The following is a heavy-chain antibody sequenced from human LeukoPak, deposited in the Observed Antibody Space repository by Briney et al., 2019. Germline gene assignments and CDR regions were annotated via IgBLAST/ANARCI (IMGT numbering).Heavy chain of an antibody. J-gene: IGHJ5*02. CDR1: GLTFSSYW. CDR3: ARESVWFDP. Sequence: GGSLRLSCAAPGLTFSSYWMSWVRQAPGKGLEWVANIKQDGSEKYYVDSVKGRFTISRDNAKNSLYLQMNSLRAEDTAVYYCARESVWFDPWGQGTLVTVSS. V-gene: IGHV3-7*01. CDR2: IKQDGSEK.